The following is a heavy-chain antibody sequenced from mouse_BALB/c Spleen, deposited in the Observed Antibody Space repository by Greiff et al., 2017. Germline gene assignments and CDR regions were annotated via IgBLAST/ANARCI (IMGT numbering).Heavy chain of an antibody. CDR2: ISSGGSYT. CDR1: GFTFSSYA. CDR3: ARHEDRYEAMDY. Sequence: EVHLVESGGGLVKPGGSLKLSCAASGFTFSSYAMSWVRQTPEKRLEWVATISSGGSYTYYPDSVKGRFTISRDNAKNTLYLQMSSLRSEDTAMYYCARHEDRYEAMDYWGQGTSVTVSS. J-gene: IGHJ4*01. V-gene: IGHV5-9-3*01. D-gene: IGHD2-14*01.